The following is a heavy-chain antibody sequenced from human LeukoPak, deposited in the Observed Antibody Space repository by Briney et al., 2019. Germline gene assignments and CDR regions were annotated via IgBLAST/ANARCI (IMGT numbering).Heavy chain of an antibody. J-gene: IGHJ4*02. D-gene: IGHD6-13*01. CDR3: ARAKRLYSSSCLDY. CDR1: GGSFSGYY. CDR2: INHSGST. V-gene: IGHV4-34*01. Sequence: SETLSLTCAVYGGSFSGYYWSWIRQPPGKGLEWIGEINHSGSTNYNPSLKSRVTISVDTAKNQSSLKLSSVTAADTAVYYCARAKRLYSSSCLDYWGQGTLVTVSS.